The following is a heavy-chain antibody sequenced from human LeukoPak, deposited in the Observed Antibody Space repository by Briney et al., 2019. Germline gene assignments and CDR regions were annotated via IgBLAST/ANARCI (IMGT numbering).Heavy chain of an antibody. D-gene: IGHD3-22*01. CDR1: GYTFTSYY. V-gene: IGHV1-46*01. Sequence: ASVKVSCKASGYTFTSYYMHWVRQAPGQGLEWMGIINPSGGSTSYAQKFQGRVTMTRDMSTSTVYMELSSLRSEDTAVYYCARDPVDHYYDSSGYFNWFDPWGQGTLVTVSS. CDR2: INPSGGST. J-gene: IGHJ5*02. CDR3: ARDPVDHYYDSSGYFNWFDP.